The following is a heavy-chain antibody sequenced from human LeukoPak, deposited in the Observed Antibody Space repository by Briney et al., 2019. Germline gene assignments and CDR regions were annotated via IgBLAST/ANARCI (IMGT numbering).Heavy chain of an antibody. CDR1: GFTFSSYG. V-gene: IGHV3-30*18. D-gene: IGHD1-14*01. CDR3: AKAHLIHDNNQSKYRYYYYYGMDV. J-gene: IGHJ6*02. Sequence: GGSLRLSCAASGFTFSSYGMHWVRQAPGKGLEWVAVISYDGSNKYYADSVKGRFTISRDNSKNTLYLQMNSLRAEDTAVYYCAKAHLIHDNNQSKYRYYYYYGMDVWGQGTTVTVSS. CDR2: ISYDGSNK.